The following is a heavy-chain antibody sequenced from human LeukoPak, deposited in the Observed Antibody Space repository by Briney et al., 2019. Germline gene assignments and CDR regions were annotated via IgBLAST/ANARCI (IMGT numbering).Heavy chain of an antibody. J-gene: IGHJ4*02. V-gene: IGHV3-21*01. CDR3: ARRIHFDY. CDR2: ISSTSSYI. Sequence: AGSLRPSCAASGFIFSTYTMNWVHQAPRRMLESVSTISSTSSYIFYADSVKGRFTISRDNAKTSLYLQMNSLRAEDTAVYYCARRIHFDYWGQGSLVTVSS. CDR1: GFIFSTYT.